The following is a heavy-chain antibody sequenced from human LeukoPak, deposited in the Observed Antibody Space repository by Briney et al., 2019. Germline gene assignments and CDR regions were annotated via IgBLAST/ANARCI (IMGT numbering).Heavy chain of an antibody. CDR2: FDPEDGET. CDR3: APGSLTIFTFPLDF. CDR1: GYTLTELS. D-gene: IGHD3-9*01. V-gene: IGHV1-24*01. Sequence: ASAKVSCKVPGYTLTELSMHWGRQAPGKGLERMGGFDPEDGETIYAQKFQGRVTMTEDTSTDTAYMELSSLTSKDTAVYSCAPGSLTIFTFPLDFWAQGPLVSVSS. J-gene: IGHJ4*02.